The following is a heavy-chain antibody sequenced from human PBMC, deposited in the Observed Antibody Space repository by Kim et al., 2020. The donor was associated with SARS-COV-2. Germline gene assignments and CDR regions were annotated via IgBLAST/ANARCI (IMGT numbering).Heavy chain of an antibody. J-gene: IGHJ2*01. D-gene: IGHD4-17*01. Sequence: SETLSLTCTVSGGSIRNYYWSWIRQPPGKGLEWIGYIYYSGRTNYNPSLKSRVTISVDTSKNQFSLRLSSVTAADTAVYYCARHKDLGDYRVWYFDLWGRGTLVPVSS. V-gene: IGHV4-59*08. CDR2: IYYSGRT. CDR1: GGSIRNYY. CDR3: ARHKDLGDYRVWYFDL.